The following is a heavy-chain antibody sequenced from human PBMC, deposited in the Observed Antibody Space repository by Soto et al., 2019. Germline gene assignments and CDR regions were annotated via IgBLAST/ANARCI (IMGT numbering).Heavy chain of an antibody. CDR1: GFTFSSCA. CDR3: VKLAVNTRVNYDS. CDR2: INYNGGNT. Sequence: GGSLRLSCSASGFTFSSCAMHWVRQAPGKGLEYVSAINYNGGNTYYADSVKGRFTISRDNSKDTLYLQISSLRPEDTAVYYCVKLAVNTRVNYDSWGQGTLVTVSS. D-gene: IGHD4-17*01. V-gene: IGHV3-64D*06. J-gene: IGHJ4*02.